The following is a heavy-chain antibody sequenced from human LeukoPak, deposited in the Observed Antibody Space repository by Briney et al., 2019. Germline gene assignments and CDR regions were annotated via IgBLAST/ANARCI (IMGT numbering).Heavy chain of an antibody. D-gene: IGHD5-24*01. V-gene: IGHV3-7*01. CDR3: ARWRDGYNYYFDY. CDR2: IKQDGSEK. J-gene: IGHJ4*02. Sequence: QPGGSLRLSCAASGFTFSSYWMSWVRQAPGKGLEWVANIKQDGSEKYYVDSVKGRFTISRDNAKNSLYLQMNSLRAEDTAVNYCARWRDGYNYYFDYWGQGTLVTVSS. CDR1: GFTFSSYW.